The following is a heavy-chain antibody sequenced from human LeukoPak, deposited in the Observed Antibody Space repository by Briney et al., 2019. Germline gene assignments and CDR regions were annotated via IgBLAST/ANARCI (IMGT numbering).Heavy chain of an antibody. Sequence: GGSLRLSCAAPGFTFDDYAMHWVRQAPGKGLEWVSGISWNSGSIGYADSVKGRFTISRDNAKNSLYLQMNSLRAEDTALYYCAKDMGGYCSSTSCYTFDYWGQGTLVTVSS. CDR1: GFTFDDYA. CDR3: AKDMGGYCSSTSCYTFDY. CDR2: ISWNSGSI. V-gene: IGHV3-9*01. D-gene: IGHD2-2*02. J-gene: IGHJ4*02.